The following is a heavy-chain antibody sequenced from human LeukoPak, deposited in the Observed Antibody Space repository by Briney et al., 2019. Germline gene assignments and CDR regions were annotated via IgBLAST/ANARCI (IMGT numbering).Heavy chain of an antibody. D-gene: IGHD1-1*01. Sequence: PGGSLRLSCAASGFTFSSYGMHWARQAPGKGLEWVAFIRYDGSNKYYADSVKGRFTISRDNSKNTLYLQMNSLRAEDTAVYFCAKSRSGSANWALQIFDNWGQGTLVTVSS. CDR2: IRYDGSNK. CDR1: GFTFSSYG. CDR3: AKSRSGSANWALQIFDN. J-gene: IGHJ4*02. V-gene: IGHV3-30*02.